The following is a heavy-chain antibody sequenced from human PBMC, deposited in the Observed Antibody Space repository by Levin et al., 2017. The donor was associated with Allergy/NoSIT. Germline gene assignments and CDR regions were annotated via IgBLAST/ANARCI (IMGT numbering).Heavy chain of an antibody. CDR1: GFTFNNYA. Sequence: GGSLRLSCAASGFTFNNYAMSWVRQAPGKGQEWVSAIINSGVGTYYADSVKGRFTISRDNSKNTMYLQMNSLRAEDTAVYFCAKDAIRGSDQPYYFDYWGQGTLVTASS. J-gene: IGHJ4*02. V-gene: IGHV3-23*01. D-gene: IGHD6-19*01. CDR3: AKDAIRGSDQPYYFDY. CDR2: IINSGVGT.